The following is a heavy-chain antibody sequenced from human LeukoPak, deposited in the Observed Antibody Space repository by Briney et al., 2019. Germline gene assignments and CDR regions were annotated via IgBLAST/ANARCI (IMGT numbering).Heavy chain of an antibody. Sequence: SETLSLTCNVSGGSISSHYWSWIRQAPGKGLEWIGHIYYSGTTDYNPSLKSRVTISVDTSKNQFFLILSSVTAADTARYYCARDGYCSGGSCYPYYYGMDVWGQGTTVTVSS. V-gene: IGHV4-59*11. CDR2: IYYSGTT. CDR1: GGSISSHY. CDR3: ARDGYCSGGSCYPYYYGMDV. J-gene: IGHJ6*02. D-gene: IGHD2-15*01.